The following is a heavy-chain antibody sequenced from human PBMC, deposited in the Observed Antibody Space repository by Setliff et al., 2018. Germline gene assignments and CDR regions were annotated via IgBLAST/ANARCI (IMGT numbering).Heavy chain of an antibody. Sequence: GGSLRLSCAASGFTFSSYAMHWVRQAPGKGLEWVAVISYDGSNKYYADSVKGRFTISRDNSKNTLYLQMNSLRAEDTAVYYCARDLKFFGVGPLHIDYWGQGTLVTVSS. CDR2: ISYDGSNK. D-gene: IGHD3-3*01. CDR3: ARDLKFFGVGPLHIDY. V-gene: IGHV3-30*04. J-gene: IGHJ4*02. CDR1: GFTFSSYA.